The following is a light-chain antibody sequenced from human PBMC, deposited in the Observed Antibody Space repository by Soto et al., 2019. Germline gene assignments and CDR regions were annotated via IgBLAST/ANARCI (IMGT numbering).Light chain of an antibody. J-gene: IGKJ3*01. CDR2: DAS. V-gene: IGKV3-20*01. CDR3: QQYRRSPLT. CDR1: QSVSNNF. Sequence: EIVLTQSPGTLSLSPGERGTLSCRASQSVSNNFLAWYQQKPGQAPRLLIYDASTRATGIPDRFSGSGSGTDFTLTISRLEPEDFAVYYCQQYRRSPLTFGPGTKVDIK.